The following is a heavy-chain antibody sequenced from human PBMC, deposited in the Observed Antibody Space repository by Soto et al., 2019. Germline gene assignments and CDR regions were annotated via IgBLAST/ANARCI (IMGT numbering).Heavy chain of an antibody. V-gene: IGHV5-51*01. J-gene: IGHJ3*02. D-gene: IGHD3-10*01. CDR3: ARRRYYYGSGSYYPSDAFDI. Sequence: GECLKVSCKGSGCGFTSYWIGCVRQMPGKGLEWMGIIYPGDSDTRYSPSFQGQVTISADKSISTAYLQWSSLKASDTAMYYCARRRYYYGSGSYYPSDAFDIWGQGTMVTVSS. CDR2: IYPGDSDT. CDR1: GCGFTSYW.